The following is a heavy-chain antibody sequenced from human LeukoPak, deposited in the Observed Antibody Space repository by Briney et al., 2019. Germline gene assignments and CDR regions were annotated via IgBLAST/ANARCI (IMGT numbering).Heavy chain of an antibody. CDR3: ARSIDDFRFDY. CDR1: GFTFSSYS. CDR2: ISSSSSYI. D-gene: IGHD2-21*02. V-gene: IGHV3-21*01. J-gene: IGHJ4*02. Sequence: GGSLRLSCAASGFTFSSYSLSWVRQAPGKGLEWVSSISSSSSYIYYADSVKGRFTISRDNAKNSLYLQMNSLRAEDTAVYYCARSIDDFRFDYWGQGTLVTVSS.